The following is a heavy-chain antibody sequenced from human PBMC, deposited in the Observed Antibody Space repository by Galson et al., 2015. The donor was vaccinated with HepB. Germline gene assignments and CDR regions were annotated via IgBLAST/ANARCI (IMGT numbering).Heavy chain of an antibody. CDR2: ISSSSSTI. Sequence: SLRLSCAASGFTFSSYSMNWVRQAPGKGLEWVSYISSSSSTIYYADSVKGRFTISRDNAKNSLYLQMNSLRAEDTAVYYCARDVDIHCGGDCYHNWFDPWGQGTLVTVSS. CDR3: ARDVDIHCGGDCYHNWFDP. D-gene: IGHD2-21*02. CDR1: GFTFSSYS. J-gene: IGHJ5*02. V-gene: IGHV3-48*04.